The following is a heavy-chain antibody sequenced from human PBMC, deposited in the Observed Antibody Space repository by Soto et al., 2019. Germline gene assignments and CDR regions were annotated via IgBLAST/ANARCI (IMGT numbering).Heavy chain of an antibody. CDR3: ARDRVKGGGIWFGELFYYYYYMEV. Sequence: SVKVSCKASGGTFSSYTISWVRQAPGQGLEWMGRIIPILGIANYAQKFQGRVTITADKSTSTAYMELSSLRSEDTAVYYCARDRVKGGGIWFGELFYYYYYMEVWGKGTTVTVSS. D-gene: IGHD3-10*01. J-gene: IGHJ6*03. V-gene: IGHV1-69*04. CDR1: GGTFSSYT. CDR2: IIPILGIA.